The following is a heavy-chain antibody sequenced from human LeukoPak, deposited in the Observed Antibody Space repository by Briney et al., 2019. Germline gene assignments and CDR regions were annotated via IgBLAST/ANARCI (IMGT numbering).Heavy chain of an antibody. CDR3: ARFGSSQYYYMDV. Sequence: SETLSLTCTVSGGSISSHYWSWIRQPPGKGLEWIGYIYYSGSTNYNPSLKSRVTISVDTSKNQFSLKLSSVTAADTAVYYCARFGSSQYYYMDVWAKGPRSPSP. J-gene: IGHJ6*03. V-gene: IGHV4-59*11. CDR1: GGSISSHY. D-gene: IGHD6-6*01. CDR2: IYYSGST.